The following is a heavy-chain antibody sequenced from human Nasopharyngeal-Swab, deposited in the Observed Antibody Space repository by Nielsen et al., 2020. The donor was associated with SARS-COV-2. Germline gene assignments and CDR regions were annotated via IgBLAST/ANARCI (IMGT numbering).Heavy chain of an antibody. CDR2: IKQDGSEK. D-gene: IGHD5-24*01. CDR1: GFTFSSYA. CDR3: ARDGDGYNTH. J-gene: IGHJ4*02. V-gene: IGHV3-7*01. Sequence: GESLKISCAASGFTFSSYAISWVRQAPRKGLEWVANIKQDGSEKYYVDSVKGRFTISRDNAKNSLYLQMNSLRAEDTAVYYCARDGDGYNTHWGQGTLVTVSS.